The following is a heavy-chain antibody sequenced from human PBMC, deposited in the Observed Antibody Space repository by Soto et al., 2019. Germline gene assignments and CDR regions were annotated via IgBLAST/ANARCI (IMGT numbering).Heavy chain of an antibody. CDR3: VVMGNVAVSNPRSFDY. CDR2: IVPIFETL. CDR1: GATFSGYA. J-gene: IGHJ4*02. Sequence: QVQLVQSGAEGKKPGSSVKVSCKASGATFSGYAINWGRQAPGQGLEWLGRIVPIFETLNYAERFQGRVAITADESTTTVYMELTNLTHEDTAVYYCVVMGNVAVSNPRSFDYWGQGTQVTVSS. V-gene: IGHV1-69*18. D-gene: IGHD6-19*01.